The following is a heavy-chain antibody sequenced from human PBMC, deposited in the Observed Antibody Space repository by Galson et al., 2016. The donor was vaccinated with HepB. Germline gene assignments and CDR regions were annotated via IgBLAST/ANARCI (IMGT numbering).Heavy chain of an antibody. V-gene: IGHV4-31*03. CDR1: GGSISSGGYY. Sequence: LSLTCSVSGGSISSGGYYWSWIRQHPGKGLEWIGYIYYSGGTHYNPSLKSRATISVDMSKNQFSLYLSSVTAADTAVYYCARGSGSYYPYYYFGMDIWGQGTTVTVSS. CDR2: IYYSGGT. CDR3: ARGSGSYYPYYYFGMDI. D-gene: IGHD3-10*01. J-gene: IGHJ6*02.